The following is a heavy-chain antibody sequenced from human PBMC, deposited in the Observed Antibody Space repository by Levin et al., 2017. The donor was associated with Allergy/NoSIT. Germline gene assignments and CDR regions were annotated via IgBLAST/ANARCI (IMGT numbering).Heavy chain of an antibody. CDR1: GGSVNSGTYY. CDR3: ARNRIIVSGGNDYYYGMDV. V-gene: IGHV4-61*03. D-gene: IGHD5/OR15-5a*01. CDR2: INYRGGT. J-gene: IGHJ6*02. Sequence: SCTVSGGSVNSGTYYWSWIRQPPGKGLEWIGYINYRGGTKYNPSLNSRITISVDTSRKGFSLKLTSVTAADTAVYYCARNRIIVSGGNDYYYGMDVWGQGTTVTVSS.